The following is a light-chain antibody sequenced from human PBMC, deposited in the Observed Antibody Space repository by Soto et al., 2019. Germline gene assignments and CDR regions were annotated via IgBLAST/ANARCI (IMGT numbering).Light chain of an antibody. V-gene: IGLV2-14*01. CDR1: SSDVGGYDF. Sequence: QCGLTPPASMPASPGHSITIACTGTSSDVGGYDFVSWYRQYPGQAPKVLIYEVTHRPSGVPDRFSGSKSGNTASLTISGLQADDEADYYCSSYTVTSSTVFGPGTKVTAL. CDR2: EVT. J-gene: IGLJ1*01. CDR3: SSYTVTSSTV.